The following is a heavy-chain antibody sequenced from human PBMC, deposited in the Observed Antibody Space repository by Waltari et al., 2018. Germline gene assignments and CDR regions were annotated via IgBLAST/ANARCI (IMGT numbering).Heavy chain of an antibody. Sequence: QVQLVQSGAEVKKPGSSVKVACKASGGTFSGYAINWVRQAPGQGLEWREGAITTVGQANYAHEFQGSVTITAAESTSTAYMELSSLRSEDTAVYYCARDQFGEGYTDWGHGTLVTVSS. D-gene: IGHD3-10*01. CDR1: GGTFSGYA. V-gene: IGHV1-69*12. CDR2: AITTVGQA. CDR3: ARDQFGEGYTD. J-gene: IGHJ4*01.